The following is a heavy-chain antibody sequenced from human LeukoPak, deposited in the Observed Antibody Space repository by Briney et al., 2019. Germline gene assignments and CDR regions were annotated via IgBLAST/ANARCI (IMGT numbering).Heavy chain of an antibody. CDR2: ISGYDGNT. CDR3: AAGLYSYGQMGY. D-gene: IGHD5-18*01. Sequence: GASVNVSCKASGYTFTSYGISWVRQAPGQGLEWMGWISGYDGNTDYAQKFQGRLTMTTDTSTSTAYMELRSLRPDDTAVYYCAAGLYSYGQMGYWGQGTLVTVSS. V-gene: IGHV1-18*01. CDR1: GYTFTSYG. J-gene: IGHJ4*02.